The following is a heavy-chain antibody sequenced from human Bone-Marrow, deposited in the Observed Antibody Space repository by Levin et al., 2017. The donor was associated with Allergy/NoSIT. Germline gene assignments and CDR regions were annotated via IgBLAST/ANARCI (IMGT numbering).Heavy chain of an antibody. CDR3: ARDSTWYGMDV. CDR2: IYHSGRT. V-gene: IGHV4-30-2*01. CDR1: GGSISSGGYS. Sequence: PSETLSLTCGVSGGSISSGGYSWSWIRQPPGTGLEWIGYIYHSGRTYYNPSLKSRVVISIDTSKNQFSLNVNSVTAADTAVYYCARDSTWYGMDVWGQGTTVTVFS. D-gene: IGHD2/OR15-2a*01. J-gene: IGHJ6*02.